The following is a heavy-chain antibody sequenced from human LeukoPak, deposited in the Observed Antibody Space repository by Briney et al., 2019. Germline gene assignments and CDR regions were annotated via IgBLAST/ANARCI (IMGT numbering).Heavy chain of an antibody. CDR3: ANTLYCSGGSCPPDY. D-gene: IGHD2-15*01. V-gene: IGHV3-30*18. Sequence: PGGPLRLSCAASGFTFSNYGIHWVRQAPGKGLEWVAVISYDGNNKYYADSVKGRFTISRDNSKNTLFLQMNSLRAEDTAVYYCANTLYCSGGSCPPDYWGQGTLVTVSS. CDR1: GFTFSNYG. CDR2: ISYDGNNK. J-gene: IGHJ4*02.